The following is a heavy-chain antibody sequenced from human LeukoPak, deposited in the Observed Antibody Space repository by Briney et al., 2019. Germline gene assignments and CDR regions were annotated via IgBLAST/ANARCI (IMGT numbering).Heavy chain of an antibody. CDR3: ARPDYGDSHDAFDI. CDR2: IYPGDSDT. V-gene: IGHV5-51*01. CDR1: GSSFTSYW. Sequence: GASLQISCKGSGSSFTSYWIGWVRQLPGKGLEWMGIIYPGDSDTRYSPSFQGQVTISADKSISTAYLQWSSLKASDTAMYYCARPDYGDSHDAFDIWGQGTMVTVSS. J-gene: IGHJ3*02. D-gene: IGHD4-17*01.